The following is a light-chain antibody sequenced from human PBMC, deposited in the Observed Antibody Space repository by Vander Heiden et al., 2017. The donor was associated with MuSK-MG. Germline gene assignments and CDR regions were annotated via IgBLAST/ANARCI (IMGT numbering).Light chain of an antibody. V-gene: IGKV2-28*01. CDR1: QSLLHCNGYNY. CDR3: RQSLQTLLT. Sequence: DIVMTQSPLSLRVTPGEPASISCRSSQSLLHCNGYNYLDWYLQKPGQSPQLLIYLGSNRASGVPDRFSGSGSGTDFTLKISRVEAEDVGVYYCRQSLQTLLTFGGGTKVEIK. J-gene: IGKJ4*01. CDR2: LGS.